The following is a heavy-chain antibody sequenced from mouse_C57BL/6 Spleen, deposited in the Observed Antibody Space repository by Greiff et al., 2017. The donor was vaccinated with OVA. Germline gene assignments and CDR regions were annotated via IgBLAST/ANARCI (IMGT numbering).Heavy chain of an antibody. Sequence: QVQLQQPGAELVKPGASVKLSCKASGYTFTSYWMHWVKQRPGQGLEWIGMIHPNSGSTNYNEKFKSKATLTVDKSSSTAYLQLSSLTSEDSAVYDCARDPHEGDWYFEVWGTGTTVTVSA. V-gene: IGHV1-64*01. CDR1: GYTFTSYW. CDR2: IHPNSGST. CDR3: ARDPHEGDWYFEV. J-gene: IGHJ1*03.